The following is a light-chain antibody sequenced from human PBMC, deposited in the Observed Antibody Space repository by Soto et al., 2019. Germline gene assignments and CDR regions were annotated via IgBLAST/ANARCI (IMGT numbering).Light chain of an antibody. CDR2: GSS. Sequence: EIVLTQSPGTLSLSPGERATLSCRASQSVTSNYLAWYQHKPGQAPRLLIYGSSSRATGIPDRFSGSWAGTDFAITISSMEPEDFAVYYCQHYGSSPRTFGQGTKLEIK. J-gene: IGKJ2*01. CDR1: QSVTSNY. CDR3: QHYGSSPRT. V-gene: IGKV3-20*01.